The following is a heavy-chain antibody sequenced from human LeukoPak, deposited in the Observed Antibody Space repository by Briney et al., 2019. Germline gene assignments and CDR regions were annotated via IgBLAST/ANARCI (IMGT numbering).Heavy chain of an antibody. CDR2: IIPIFGTA. D-gene: IGHD4-17*01. J-gene: IGHJ4*02. CDR3: ARDRGYGDYGDFDY. CDR1: GGTFSSYA. V-gene: IGHV1-69*05. Sequence: SVKVSCKASGGTFSSYAISWVRQAPGQGLEWMGRIIPIFGTANYAQKFQGRVTITTDESASTAYMELSSLRSEDTAVYYCARDRGYGDYGDFDYWGQGTLVTVSS.